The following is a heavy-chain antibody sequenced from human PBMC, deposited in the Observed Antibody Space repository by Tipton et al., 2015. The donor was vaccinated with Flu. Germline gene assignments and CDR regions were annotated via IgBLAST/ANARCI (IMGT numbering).Heavy chain of an antibody. CDR2: IYYSGST. J-gene: IGHJ5*02. D-gene: IGHD3-16*02. CDR1: GGSISSYY. CDR3: ARDSGGMRDILRLGELSFENWFDP. V-gene: IGHV4-59*12. Sequence: TLSLTCTVSGGSISSYYWSWIRQPPGKGLEWIGYIYYSGSTNYNPSLKSRVTISVDTSKNQFSLKLSSVTAADTAVYYCARDSGGMRDILRLGELSFENWFDPWGQGTLVTVSS.